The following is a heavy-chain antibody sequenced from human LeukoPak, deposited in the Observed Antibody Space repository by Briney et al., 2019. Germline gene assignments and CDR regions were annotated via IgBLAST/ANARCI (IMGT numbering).Heavy chain of an antibody. J-gene: IGHJ4*02. Sequence: SVKVSCKASGGTFSSYAISWVRQAPGQGLEWMGRIIPILGIANYAQKFQGRVTITADKSTSTAYMELSSLRSEDTAVYYCARGWGKQQHPYYFDYWGQGTLVTVSS. D-gene: IGHD6-13*01. CDR2: IIPILGIA. CDR3: ARGWGKQQHPYYFDY. CDR1: GGTFSSYA. V-gene: IGHV1-69*04.